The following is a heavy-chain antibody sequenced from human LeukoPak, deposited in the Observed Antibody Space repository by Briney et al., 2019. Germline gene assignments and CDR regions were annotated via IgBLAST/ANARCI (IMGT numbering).Heavy chain of an antibody. CDR1: GFTFSGSA. V-gene: IGHV3-23*01. CDR2: ISYSGTNS. CDR3: ARDMQLST. D-gene: IGHD3-16*02. Sequence: GGSLRLSWAASGFTFSGSAMSWVRLAQGEGLEWVLLISYSGTNSYYTDSVRGRFTITRDNSKDTLFLQMNSLRAEDTAIYYCARDMQLSTWGLGTMVTVSS. J-gene: IGHJ3*01.